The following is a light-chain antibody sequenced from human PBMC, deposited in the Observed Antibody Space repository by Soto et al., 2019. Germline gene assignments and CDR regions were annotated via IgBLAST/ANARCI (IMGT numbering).Light chain of an antibody. CDR2: RNT. CDR3: AAWDDSLSAVV. J-gene: IGLJ2*01. V-gene: IGLV1-47*01. CDR1: SSNIGSNY. Sequence: QSVLTQPPSASGTPGQRVTISCSGSSSNIGSNYVYWYQQLPGTAPKLLIYRNTQRPSGVPARFSGSKSGTSASLAISGLRSEDEAVYYCAAWDDSLSAVVFGGGTKLTVL.